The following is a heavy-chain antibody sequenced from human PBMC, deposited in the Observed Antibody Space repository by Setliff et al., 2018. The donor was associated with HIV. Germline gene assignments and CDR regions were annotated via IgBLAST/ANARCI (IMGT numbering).Heavy chain of an antibody. J-gene: IGHJ4*02. Sequence: ASVKVSCKASGYSFSDYYIHWVRQAPGHGFQWMGWISPKYGGTNSAQKFQGRVTMTRDTSISTAYMVLSRLRSDDTAVYYCARSDHSSGYYYNFDYWGQGTLVTVSS. CDR1: GYSFSDYY. CDR2: ISPKYGGT. D-gene: IGHD3-22*01. CDR3: ARSDHSSGYYYNFDY. V-gene: IGHV1-2*02.